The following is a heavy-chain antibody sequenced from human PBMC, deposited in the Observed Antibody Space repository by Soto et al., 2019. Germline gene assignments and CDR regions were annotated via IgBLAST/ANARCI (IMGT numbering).Heavy chain of an antibody. CDR1: GATFSGNA. Sequence: QVQLVQSGAEVKKPGSSVKVSCKASGATFSGNAISWVRRAPGKGLEWWGGIIPIFGTANYAQKFQGRVTITADESTSTAYMELSSLRSEDTAVYYCARAGRDGYNYYYYYGMDVWGQGTTVTVSS. D-gene: IGHD5-12*01. V-gene: IGHV1-69*01. J-gene: IGHJ6*02. CDR2: IIPIFGTA. CDR3: ARAGRDGYNYYYYYGMDV.